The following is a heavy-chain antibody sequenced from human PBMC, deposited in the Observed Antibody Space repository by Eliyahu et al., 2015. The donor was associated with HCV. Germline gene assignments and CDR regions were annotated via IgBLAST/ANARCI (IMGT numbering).Heavy chain of an antibody. CDR3: ARCPSDSSAYMSFQY. J-gene: IGHJ1*01. CDR1: GDSXRGYX. Sequence: QVQLQESGPGLVKPSEXLSLTXTVSGDSXRGYXXSWIRQPPGKGLEWIGYIYYTGNTNYNXSLESRVTISLDTSQRQISLKLSSVTAADTAVYYCARCPSDSSAYMSFQYWGQGTLVTVSS. CDR2: IYYTGNT. D-gene: IGHD3-16*01. V-gene: IGHV4-59*01.